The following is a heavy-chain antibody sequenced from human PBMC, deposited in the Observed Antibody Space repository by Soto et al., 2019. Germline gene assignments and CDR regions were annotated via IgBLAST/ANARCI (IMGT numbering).Heavy chain of an antibody. V-gene: IGHV1-69*01. CDR3: ARDCPRYSSSCHDGDY. J-gene: IGHJ4*02. CDR2: IIPIFGTA. CDR1: GGTFSSYA. Sequence: QVQLVQSGAEVKKPGSSVKVSCKASGGTFSSYAISWVRQAPGQGLEWMGGIIPIFGTANYAQKFQGRVTITADEATSTVYLELSSLRYEDTAVYYCARDCPRYSSSCHDGDYWGQGTLVTVSS. D-gene: IGHD6-13*01.